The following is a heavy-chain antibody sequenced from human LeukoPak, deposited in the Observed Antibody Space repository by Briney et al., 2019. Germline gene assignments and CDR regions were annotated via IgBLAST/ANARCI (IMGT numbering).Heavy chain of an antibody. CDR2: IYYSGST. Sequence: KSSETLSLTCTVSGGSISSYYWSWIRQPPGKGLEWIGYIYYSGSTNYNPSLKSRVTISVDTSKNQFSLKLSSVTAADTAVYYCARGLRQLVRSWHYWGQGTLVTVSS. V-gene: IGHV4-59*12. CDR1: GGSISSYY. D-gene: IGHD6-6*01. CDR3: ARGLRQLVRSWHY. J-gene: IGHJ4*02.